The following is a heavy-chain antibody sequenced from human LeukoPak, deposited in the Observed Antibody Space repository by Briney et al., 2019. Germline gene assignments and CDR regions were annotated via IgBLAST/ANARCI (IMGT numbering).Heavy chain of an antibody. J-gene: IGHJ4*02. CDR3: AKDAFCTSTNCYASYFDY. CDR2: ISGSGGTT. CDR1: GFTFDDYA. D-gene: IGHD2-2*01. V-gene: IGHV3-23*01. Sequence: GGSLRLSCAASGFTFDDYAMSWVRQAPGKGLEWVSAISGSGGTTHYADSVKGRFTISRDRSKNTLYLQMHSLRAEDTAVYYCAKDAFCTSTNCYASYFDYWGQGTLVTVSS.